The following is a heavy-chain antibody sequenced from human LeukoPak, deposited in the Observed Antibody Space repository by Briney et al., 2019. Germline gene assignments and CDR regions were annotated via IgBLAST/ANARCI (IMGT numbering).Heavy chain of an antibody. J-gene: IGHJ5*02. V-gene: IGHV3-33*06. D-gene: IGHD4-11*01. CDR2: IWYDGSNK. CDR1: GFTFSSYG. Sequence: GRSLRLSCAASGFTFSSYGMHWVRQAPGKGLEWVAVIWYDGSNKYYADSVKGRFTISRDNSKNTLFLQMNSLRPEDTAVYYCAKDWGEATVTNWFDPWGQGTLVTVSS. CDR3: AKDWGEATVTNWFDP.